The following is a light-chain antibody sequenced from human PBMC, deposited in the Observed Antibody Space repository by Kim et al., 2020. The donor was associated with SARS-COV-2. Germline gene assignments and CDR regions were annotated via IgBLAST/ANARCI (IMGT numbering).Light chain of an antibody. Sequence: LSRGERAPPCCRASQGVTSNSVACYQQKPGQPTRLIIYGACSRAPGIPDRFSSSGSGTDISITISRLEPEDFAVYCCQQYGSSPLFGGGTKVDIK. CDR1: QGVTSNS. CDR3: QQYGSSPL. V-gene: IGKV3-20*01. J-gene: IGKJ4*02. CDR2: GAC.